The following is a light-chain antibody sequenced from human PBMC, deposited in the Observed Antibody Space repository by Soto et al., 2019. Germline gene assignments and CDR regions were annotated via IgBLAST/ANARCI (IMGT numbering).Light chain of an antibody. CDR2: GAS. CDR3: QQYGSSPPWFT. Sequence: EIVLTQSPGTLSLSPGERATLSCRASQSVSSSYLAWYQQKPGQAPRLLIYGASSMATGIPDRFSGSGSGTDFTLTISRLEPEDFAVYYCQQYGSSPPWFTFGPGTKVDIK. V-gene: IGKV3-20*01. J-gene: IGKJ3*01. CDR1: QSVSSSY.